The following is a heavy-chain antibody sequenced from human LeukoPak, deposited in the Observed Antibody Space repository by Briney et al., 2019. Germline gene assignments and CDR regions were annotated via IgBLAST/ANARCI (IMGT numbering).Heavy chain of an antibody. CDR2: IYPGYSDT. J-gene: IGHJ3*02. D-gene: IGHD3-3*01. CDR3: ARSVFGVVITSHAFDI. V-gene: IGHV5-51*01. Sequence: GESLKISCKSSGYSFTSYWIGWVRQMPGKGLEWMGIIYPGYSDTRYSPSFQGQVTISADKSISTAYLQWSSLKASDTAMYYCARSVFGVVITSHAFDIWGQGTMVSVSS. CDR1: GYSFTSYW.